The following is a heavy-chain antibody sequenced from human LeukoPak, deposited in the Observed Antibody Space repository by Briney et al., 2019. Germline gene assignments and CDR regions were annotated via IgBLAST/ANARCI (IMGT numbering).Heavy chain of an antibody. CDR2: ISGSGGST. CDR3: AKDQDAVVVVAATPDY. Sequence: GGSLGLSCAASGFTFSSYAMSWVRQAPGKGLEWVSAISGSGGSTYYAASVKGRFTISRDNSKNTLYLQMNSLRAEDTAVYYCAKDQDAVVVVAATPDYWGQGTLVTVSS. J-gene: IGHJ4*02. CDR1: GFTFSSYA. V-gene: IGHV3-23*01. D-gene: IGHD2-15*01.